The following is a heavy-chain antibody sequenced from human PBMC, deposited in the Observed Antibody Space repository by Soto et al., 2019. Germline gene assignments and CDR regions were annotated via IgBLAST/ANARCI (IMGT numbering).Heavy chain of an antibody. CDR1: GGTFSSYA. CDR3: ARGERYFDWLFSFDY. V-gene: IGHV1-69*13. D-gene: IGHD3-9*01. J-gene: IGHJ4*02. Sequence: RASVKVSCKASGGTFSSYAISWVRQAPGQGLEWMGGIIPIFGTANYAQKFQGRVTITADESTSTAYMELSSLRSEDTAVYYCARGERYFDWLFSFDYWGQGTLVTVSS. CDR2: IIPIFGTA.